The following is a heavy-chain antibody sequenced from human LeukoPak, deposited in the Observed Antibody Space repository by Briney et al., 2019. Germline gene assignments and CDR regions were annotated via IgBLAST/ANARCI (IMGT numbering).Heavy chain of an antibody. Sequence: GGSLRLSCAASGFTFSSYSMNWVRQAPGKGLEWVAFIRYDGSNKYYADSVKGRFTISRDNSKNTLYLQMNSLRAEDTAVYYCAKGSRRWLQPPSGDYWGQGTLVTVSS. CDR2: IRYDGSNK. D-gene: IGHD5-24*01. CDR3: AKGSRRWLQPPSGDY. CDR1: GFTFSSYS. V-gene: IGHV3-30*02. J-gene: IGHJ4*02.